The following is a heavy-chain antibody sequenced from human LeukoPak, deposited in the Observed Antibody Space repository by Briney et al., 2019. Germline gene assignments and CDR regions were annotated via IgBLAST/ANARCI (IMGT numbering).Heavy chain of an antibody. V-gene: IGHV3-23*01. CDR1: GFTFSKYA. CDR3: AKAGVIVVVITNFDY. D-gene: IGHD3-22*01. Sequence: GGSLRLSCGASGFTFSKYAMSWVRQAPGKGLEWVSGVSGSGGVTYYADSVKGRFTISRDNSKNTLYLQMNSLRAEDTAVYYCAKAGVIVVVITNFDYWGQGTLVTVSS. J-gene: IGHJ4*02. CDR2: VSGSGGVT.